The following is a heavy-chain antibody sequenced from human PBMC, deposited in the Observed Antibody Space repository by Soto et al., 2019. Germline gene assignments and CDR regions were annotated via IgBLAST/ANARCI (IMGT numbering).Heavy chain of an antibody. V-gene: IGHV1-69*13. Sequence: SVKVSFKASGGTFSSYAISWVRQAPGQGLEWMGGIIPIFGTANYAQKFQGRVTITADESTSTAYMELSSLRSEDTAVYYCARRLGITGTYYYYYGMDVWGQGTTVTVS. CDR3: ARRLGITGTYYYYYGMDV. D-gene: IGHD1-20*01. CDR2: IIPIFGTA. CDR1: GGTFSSYA. J-gene: IGHJ6*02.